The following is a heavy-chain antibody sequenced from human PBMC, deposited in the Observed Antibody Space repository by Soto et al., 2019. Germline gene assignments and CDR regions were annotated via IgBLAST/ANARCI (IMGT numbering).Heavy chain of an antibody. CDR2: ISAYNGNT. D-gene: IGHD3-22*01. J-gene: IGHJ4*02. V-gene: IGHV1-18*04. Sequence: ASVKVSCKASGYTFTSYGISWVRQAPGQGLEWMGWISAYNGNTNYTQKLQGRVTMTTDTSTSTAYMELRSLRSDDTAVYYCARGSDSSGYFPGMCDYWGQGTLVTVSS. CDR3: ARGSDSSGYFPGMCDY. CDR1: GYTFTSYG.